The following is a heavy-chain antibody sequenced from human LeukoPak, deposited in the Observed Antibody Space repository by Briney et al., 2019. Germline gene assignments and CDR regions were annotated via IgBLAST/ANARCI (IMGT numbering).Heavy chain of an antibody. D-gene: IGHD3-22*01. J-gene: IGHJ4*02. Sequence: GGSLRLSCAASGFTFSSYAMHWVRQAPGKGLEWVAVISYDGSNKYYADSVKGRFTISRDNSKNTLYLQMNSLRAEDTAVYYCARVYRYYYDSSGYDYFDYWGQGTLVTVSS. CDR2: ISYDGSNK. CDR1: GFTFSSYA. V-gene: IGHV3-30-3*01. CDR3: ARVYRYYYDSSGYDYFDY.